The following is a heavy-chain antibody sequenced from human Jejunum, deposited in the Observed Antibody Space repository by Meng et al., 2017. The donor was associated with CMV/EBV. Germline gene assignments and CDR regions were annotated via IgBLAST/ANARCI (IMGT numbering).Heavy chain of an antibody. V-gene: IGHV1-18*01. CDR3: ARGRPGSGYQVTDY. CDR1: GYVFNTKG. J-gene: IGHJ4*02. CDR2: ISPYSGNT. D-gene: IGHD2-2*01. Sequence: SGYVFNTKGISWVRQASGQGFEWIGWISPYSGNTKLADKFQGRVTLTTESSTRTVYMELRSLTSDDTAMYYCARGRPGSGYQVTDYWGQGTLVTVSS.